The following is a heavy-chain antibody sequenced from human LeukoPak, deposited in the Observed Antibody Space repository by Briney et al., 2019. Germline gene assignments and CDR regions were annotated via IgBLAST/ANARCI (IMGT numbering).Heavy chain of an antibody. CDR2: IYYSGST. J-gene: IGHJ4*02. D-gene: IGHD2-2*01. CDR3: ARMAQDIVVVPAALYYFDY. Sequence: SETLSLTCTVSGGSISSYYWSWIRQPPGKGLEWIGYIYYSGSTNYNPSLKSRVTISVDTSKNQFSLKLSSVTAADTAVYYCARMAQDIVVVPAALYYFDYWGQGTLVTVSS. V-gene: IGHV4-59*01. CDR1: GGSISSYY.